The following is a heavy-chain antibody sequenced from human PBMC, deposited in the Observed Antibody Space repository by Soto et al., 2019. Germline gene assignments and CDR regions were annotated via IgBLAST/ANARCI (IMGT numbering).Heavy chain of an antibody. V-gene: IGHV1-46*01. CDR3: ARSYCSGGSCYPVESDAFDI. CDR1: GYTFTSYY. J-gene: IGHJ3*02. Sequence: ASVKVSCKASGYTFTSYYMHWVRQAPGQGLEWMGIINPRGGSTSYAQKFQGRVTMTRDTSTSTVYMELSSLRSEDTAVYYCARSYCSGGSCYPVESDAFDIWGQGTMVTVSS. D-gene: IGHD2-15*01. CDR2: INPRGGST.